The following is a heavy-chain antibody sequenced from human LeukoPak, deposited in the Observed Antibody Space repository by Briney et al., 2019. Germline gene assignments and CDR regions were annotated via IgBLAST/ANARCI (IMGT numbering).Heavy chain of an antibody. CDR3: ARDYYGSGSFYYYYGMDV. CDR2: IYYSGST. V-gene: IGHV4-61*01. D-gene: IGHD3-10*01. Sequence: SETLSLTCTVSGGSVSSGSDYWSWIRQPPGKGPEWIGDIYYSGSTNYNPSLKSRVTISVDTSKNQFSLKLSSVTAADTAVYYCARDYYGSGSFYYYYGMDVWGKGTTVTVSS. J-gene: IGHJ6*04. CDR1: GGSVSSGSDY.